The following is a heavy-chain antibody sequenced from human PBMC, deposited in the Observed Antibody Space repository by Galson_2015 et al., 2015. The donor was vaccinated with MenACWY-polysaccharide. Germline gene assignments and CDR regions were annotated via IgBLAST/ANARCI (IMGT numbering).Heavy chain of an antibody. CDR1: GFTVSSNY. Sequence: SLRLSCAASGFTVSSNYMSWVRQAPGKGLEWVSVIYSGGSTYYADSVKGRFTISRDNSKNTLYLQMNSLRAEDTAVYYCARFRSCYNWFDPWGQGTLATVSS. D-gene: IGHD2-15*01. J-gene: IGHJ5*02. CDR3: ARFRSCYNWFDP. CDR2: IYSGGST. V-gene: IGHV3-53*01.